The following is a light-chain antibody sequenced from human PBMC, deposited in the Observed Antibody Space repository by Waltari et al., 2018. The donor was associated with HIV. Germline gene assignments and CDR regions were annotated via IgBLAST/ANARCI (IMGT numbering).Light chain of an antibody. CDR2: EVS. Sequence: QSALTQPPSASGSPGQSVTISCNGTGSDVGAYNYVSWYQQHPGKAPQVLIYEVSKRPSGVPDRFSGSKADNTASLTVSGLQADDEADYYCSSYAGTNNWVFGGGTKLTVL. CDR1: GSDVGAYNY. J-gene: IGLJ3*02. V-gene: IGLV2-8*01. CDR3: SSYAGTNNWV.